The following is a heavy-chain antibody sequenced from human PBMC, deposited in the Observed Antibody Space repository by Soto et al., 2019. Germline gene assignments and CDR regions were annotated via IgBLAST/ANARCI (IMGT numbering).Heavy chain of an antibody. CDR3: AKLLTATTVVTPAAY. Sequence: QVQLVESGGGVVQPGRSLRLSCAASGFTFSSYGMHWVRQAPGKGLEWMAVISDNGSNRYYADCVKGRFTISRDNSKNTLYLQMHSLRAEDTAVYYCAKLLTATTVVTPAAYWGQGTLVTVSS. CDR1: GFTFSSYG. CDR2: ISDNGSNR. J-gene: IGHJ4*02. V-gene: IGHV3-30*18. D-gene: IGHD4-4*01.